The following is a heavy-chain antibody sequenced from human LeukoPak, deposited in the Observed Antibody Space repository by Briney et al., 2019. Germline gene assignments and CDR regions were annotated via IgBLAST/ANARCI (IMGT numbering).Heavy chain of an antibody. Sequence: SETLSLTCAVYGGSFSGYYWSWIRQPPGKGLEWIGEINHSGSTNYNPPLKSRVSISVDMSKNQFSLKLSSVTAADTAVYYCASSIRGTAWLNRWGQGTLVTVSS. CDR3: ASSIRGTAWLNR. J-gene: IGHJ4*02. CDR1: GGSFSGYY. D-gene: IGHD3-10*01. CDR2: INHSGST. V-gene: IGHV4-34*01.